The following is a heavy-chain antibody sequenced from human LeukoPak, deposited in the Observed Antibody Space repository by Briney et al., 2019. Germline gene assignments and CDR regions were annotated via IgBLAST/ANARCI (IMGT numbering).Heavy chain of an antibody. Sequence: PSETLSLTCTVSGGSISSYYWSWIRQPPGKGLEWIGYIYYSGSTNYNPSLKSRVTISVDTSKNQFSLKLSSVTAADTAVYYCARDFVAGTKGFKLWFDPWGQGTLVTVSS. CDR2: IYYSGST. J-gene: IGHJ5*02. D-gene: IGHD6-19*01. CDR3: ARDFVAGTKGFKLWFDP. V-gene: IGHV4-59*12. CDR1: GGSISSYY.